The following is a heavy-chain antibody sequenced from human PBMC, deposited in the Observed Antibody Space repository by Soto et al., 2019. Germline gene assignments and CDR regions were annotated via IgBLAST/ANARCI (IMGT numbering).Heavy chain of an antibody. D-gene: IGHD2-21*02. V-gene: IGHV4-4*07. Sequence: QLQLHESGPGLVKPSETLSLTCNVSGDSIGRFYWIWIRQSAGKGLEWIGRVYSTGGVTYNPALKGRVTISLDRSNNHVSLEMTSVTASDTAVYFCARDLSVTGLDIWGRGTRVSVS. J-gene: IGHJ6*02. CDR2: VYSTGGV. CDR1: GDSIGRFY. CDR3: ARDLSVTGLDI.